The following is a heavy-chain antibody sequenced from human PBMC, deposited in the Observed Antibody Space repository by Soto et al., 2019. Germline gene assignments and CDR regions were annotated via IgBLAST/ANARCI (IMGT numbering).Heavy chain of an antibody. CDR1: GFTFSSYG. J-gene: IGHJ6*02. CDR3: ARDLVVVAATPARIYSYGMDV. D-gene: IGHD2-15*01. Sequence: QVQLVESGGGVVQPGRSLRLSCAASGFTFSSYGMHWVRQAPGKGLEWVAVIWYDGSNKYYADSVKGRFTISRDNSKNTLYLQMNSLRAEDTAVYYCARDLVVVAATPARIYSYGMDVWGQGTTVTVSS. V-gene: IGHV3-33*01. CDR2: IWYDGSNK.